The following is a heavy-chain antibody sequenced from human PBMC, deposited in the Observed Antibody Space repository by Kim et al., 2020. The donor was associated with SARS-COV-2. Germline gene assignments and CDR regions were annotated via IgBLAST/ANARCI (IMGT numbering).Heavy chain of an antibody. Sequence: AEPVKGQLTISRDNATNTLYLQMNSLRAEDTAVYYCAKLLSGAANYYFDYWGQGTLVTVSS. V-gene: IGHV3-23*01. J-gene: IGHJ4*02. CDR3: AKLLSGAANYYFDY. D-gene: IGHD6-25*01.